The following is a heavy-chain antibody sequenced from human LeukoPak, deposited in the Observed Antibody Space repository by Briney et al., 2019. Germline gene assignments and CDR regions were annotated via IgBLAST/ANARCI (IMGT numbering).Heavy chain of an antibody. D-gene: IGHD5-18*01. J-gene: IGHJ5*02. CDR2: IFYTGST. CDR3: ARSYSYGYPNWFDP. V-gene: IGHV4-59*01. CDR1: GVSISGNY. Sequence: KPSETLSLTCTVSGVSISGNYWSWIRQPPGKGLEWIGYIFYTGSTNYNPSLQSRVTILLDTSKNQFSLKLSSVTAADTAVYYCARSYSYGYPNWFDPWGQGTLVTVSS.